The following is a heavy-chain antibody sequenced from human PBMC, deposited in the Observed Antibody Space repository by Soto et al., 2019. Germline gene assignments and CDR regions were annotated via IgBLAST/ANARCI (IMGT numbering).Heavy chain of an antibody. CDR1: GLIFSNYG. D-gene: IGHD5-18*01. J-gene: IGHJ4*02. Sequence: PGGSLRHSCAASGLIFSNYGMRWVRQATGKGLEWVAVISYNGNNEYYTDSVKGRFFISRDNSKNTLYLQMNSLRAGDTAVYYCARGASAYSYRSPAFDLWGQGTLVTVSS. CDR3: ARGASAYSYRSPAFDL. V-gene: IGHV3-30*03. CDR2: ISYNGNNE.